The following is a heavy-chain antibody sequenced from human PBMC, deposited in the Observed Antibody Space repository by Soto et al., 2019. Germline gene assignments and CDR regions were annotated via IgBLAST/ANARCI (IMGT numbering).Heavy chain of an antibody. CDR2: ISAYNGYT. V-gene: IGHV1-18*04. CDR3: AMDCSGGVCHLNG. D-gene: IGHD2-8*02. J-gene: IGHJ6*02. CDR1: GYTFTSSG. Sequence: QAQLVQSGAEVKKPGASVKVSCKTSGYTFTSSGISWVRQAPGQGLEWMGWISAYNGYTHYAQNFQGRVTMTTDTSTSTAYMELRSLTSDDTAVYYCAMDCSGGVCHLNGWGQGTTVTVSS.